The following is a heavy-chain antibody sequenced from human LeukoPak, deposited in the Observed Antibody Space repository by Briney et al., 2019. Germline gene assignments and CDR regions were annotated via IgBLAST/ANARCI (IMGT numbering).Heavy chain of an antibody. CDR1: GFTFSSYA. Sequence: PGGSLRLSCAASGFTFSSYAMSWVRQAPGKGLEWVSAISGNGGSTYYADSAKGRFTISRDNSKNTLYLQMNSLRAEDTAVYYCARVRAPEKLLWFGEFPDYWGQGTLVTVSS. V-gene: IGHV3-23*01. J-gene: IGHJ4*02. D-gene: IGHD3-10*01. CDR2: ISGNGGST. CDR3: ARVRAPEKLLWFGEFPDY.